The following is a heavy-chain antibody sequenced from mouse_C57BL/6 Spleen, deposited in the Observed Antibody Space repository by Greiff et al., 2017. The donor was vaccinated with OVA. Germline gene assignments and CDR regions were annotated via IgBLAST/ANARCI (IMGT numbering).Heavy chain of an antibody. D-gene: IGHD1-1*01. V-gene: IGHV7-3*01. CDR2: IRNKANGYTT. CDR3: ARLYYGSYYFDD. CDR1: GFTFTDYY. Sequence: EVHLVESGGGLVQPGGSLSLSCAASGFTFTDYYMSWVRQPPGKALEWLGFIRNKANGYTTEYSASVKGRFTISRDNSQSILYLQMNALRAEDSATYYCARLYYGSYYFDDWGQGTTLTVSS. J-gene: IGHJ2*01.